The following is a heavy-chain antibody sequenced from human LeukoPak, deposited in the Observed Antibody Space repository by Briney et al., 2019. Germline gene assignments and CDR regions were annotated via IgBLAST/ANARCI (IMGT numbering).Heavy chain of an antibody. CDR2: IRYDGSNK. Sequence: GGSLRLSCAASGFNFSSYGTHWVRQAPGKGLEWVAFIRYDGSNKYYADSVKGRFTISRDNSKNTLYLQMNSLRAEDTAVYYCAKGTGTLLGGYYYYDMDVEVKGTAVIVS. J-gene: IGHJ6*03. CDR3: AKGTGTLLGGYYYYDMDV. CDR1: GFNFSSYG. D-gene: IGHD1-1*01. V-gene: IGHV3-30*02.